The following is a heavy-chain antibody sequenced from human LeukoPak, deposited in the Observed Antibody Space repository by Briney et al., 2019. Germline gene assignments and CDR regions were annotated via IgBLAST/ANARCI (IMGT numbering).Heavy chain of an antibody. D-gene: IGHD4-23*01. V-gene: IGHV1-2*02. CDR1: GYTFTSYG. CDR2: INPNSGGT. Sequence: ASVKVSCKASGYTFTSYGISWVRQAPGQGLEWMGWINPNSGGTNYAQKFQGRVTMTRDTSISTAYMELSRLRSDDTAVYYCAILGTYGGNSDYYYYYMDVWGKGTTVTVSS. J-gene: IGHJ6*03. CDR3: AILGTYGGNSDYYYYYMDV.